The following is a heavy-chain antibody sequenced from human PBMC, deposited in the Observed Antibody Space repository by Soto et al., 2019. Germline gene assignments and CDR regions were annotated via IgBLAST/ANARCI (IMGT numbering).Heavy chain of an antibody. CDR3: ARDGAYYCNDFRNRYYYYYGMDV. CDR2: ISAYNGNT. D-gene: IGHD1-20*01. CDR1: AYTVTSYV. Sequence: CKAAAYTVTSYVTICAGPAKRQGLEWMGWISAYNGNTNYAQKLQGRVTMTTDTSTSTAYMELRSLRSDDTAVYYCARDGAYYCNDFRNRYYYYYGMDVRGQGTTVTGSS. V-gene: IGHV1-18*01. J-gene: IGHJ6*02.